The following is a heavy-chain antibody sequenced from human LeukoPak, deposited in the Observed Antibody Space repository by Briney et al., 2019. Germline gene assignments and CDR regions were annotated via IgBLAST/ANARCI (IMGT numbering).Heavy chain of an antibody. CDR2: IRYDGSNK. D-gene: IGHD3-10*01. J-gene: IGHJ3*02. CDR1: GFTFSSYG. V-gene: IGHV3-30*02. Sequence: GGSLRLSCAASGFTFSSYGMHWVRQAPGKGLEWVAFIRYDGSNKYYADSVKGRLTISRDNSKNTLYLQMNSLRAEDTAVYYCAKDISGSGEGFDIWGQGTMVTVSS. CDR3: AKDISGSGEGFDI.